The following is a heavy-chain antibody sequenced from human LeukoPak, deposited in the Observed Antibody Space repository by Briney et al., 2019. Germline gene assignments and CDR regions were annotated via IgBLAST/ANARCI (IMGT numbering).Heavy chain of an antibody. V-gene: IGHV4-59*01. Sequence: SETLSLTCTVSGGSISSYYWSWIRQPPGKGLEWIGYIYYSGSTNYNPSLKSRVTISVDTSKNQFSLKLSSVTAADTAVYYCARGKWLVYYFDYWGQGTLVTVSS. CDR3: ARGKWLVYYFDY. CDR1: GGSISSYY. J-gene: IGHJ4*02. D-gene: IGHD6-19*01. CDR2: IYYSGST.